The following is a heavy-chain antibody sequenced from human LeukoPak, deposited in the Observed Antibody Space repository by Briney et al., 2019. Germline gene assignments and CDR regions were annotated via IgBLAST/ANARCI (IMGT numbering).Heavy chain of an antibody. V-gene: IGHV1-2*02. D-gene: IGHD2-15*01. Sequence: ASVKVSCKASGYTFTGYYMHWVRQAPGQGLEWMGWINPNSGGTNYAQKFQGRVTMTRDTSISTAYMELSRLRSDDTAVYYCARVGYCSGGSCYSVLNFDYWGQGTLVTVSS. CDR3: ARVGYCSGGSCYSVLNFDY. CDR1: GYTFTGYY. CDR2: INPNSGGT. J-gene: IGHJ4*02.